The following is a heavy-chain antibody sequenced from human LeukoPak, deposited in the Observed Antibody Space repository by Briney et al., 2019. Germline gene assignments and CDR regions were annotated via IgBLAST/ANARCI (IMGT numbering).Heavy chain of an antibody. J-gene: IGHJ4*02. CDR3: ARDGTSVDDY. CDR2: ISGNNDNP. V-gene: IGHV1-18*01. D-gene: IGHD5/OR15-5a*01. CDR1: GYTFSNFG. Sequence: ASVKVSCKTSGYTFSNFGINWVRQAPGQGLEWMGWISGNNDNPNYGQKFQGRFTVTTDSSTSTAYMELRNLTFDDTAVYYCARDGTSVDDYWGQGTLVTVSS.